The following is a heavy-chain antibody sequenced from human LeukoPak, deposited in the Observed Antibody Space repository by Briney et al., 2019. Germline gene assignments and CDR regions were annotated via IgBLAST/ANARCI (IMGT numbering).Heavy chain of an antibody. CDR2: IWYDGSEK. CDR3: ARDVAATGTNAFDV. D-gene: IGHD1-1*01. J-gene: IGHJ3*01. Sequence: GGSLRLSCVASGFSFKSYGMYWVRQAPGKGLEWVAVIWYDGSEKYYGDPVKGRFTISRDNSKNTLYLQMNTLRVDDTAVYYCARDVAATGTNAFDVWDQGAMVTVSS. V-gene: IGHV3-33*07. CDR1: GFSFKSYG.